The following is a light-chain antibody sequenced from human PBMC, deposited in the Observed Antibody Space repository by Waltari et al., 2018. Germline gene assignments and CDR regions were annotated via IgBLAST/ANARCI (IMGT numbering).Light chain of an antibody. CDR3: QTWGTGIQV. Sequence: QLVLTQSPSASASLGASVKLTCTLSSGHSSYAIAWHQQQPEKGPRYLMKLNSDGSHSKGEGLPDRFSGSSSGAERYLTISSPQSEDEADYYCQTWGTGIQVFGGGTKLTVL. V-gene: IGLV4-69*01. CDR2: LNSDGSH. CDR1: SGHSSYA. J-gene: IGLJ2*01.